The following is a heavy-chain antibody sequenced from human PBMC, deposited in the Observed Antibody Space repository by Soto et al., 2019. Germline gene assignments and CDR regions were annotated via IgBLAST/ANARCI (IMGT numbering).Heavy chain of an antibody. V-gene: IGHV1-69*01. CDR1: GGTFSSYA. D-gene: IGHD3-22*01. Sequence: QVQLVQSGAEVKKPGSSVKVSCKASGGTFSSYAISWVRQAPGQGLEWMGGIIPIFGTANYAQKFQGRVTITADESTSTAYMELSSLRSEDMAVYYCARSSSASYDSSGYYWKKYDAFDIWGQGTMVTVSS. CDR3: ARSSSASYDSSGYYWKKYDAFDI. J-gene: IGHJ3*02. CDR2: IIPIFGTA.